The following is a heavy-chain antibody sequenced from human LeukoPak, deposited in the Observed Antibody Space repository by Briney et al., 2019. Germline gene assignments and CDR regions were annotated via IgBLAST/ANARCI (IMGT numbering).Heavy chain of an antibody. CDR2: VNHSGST. CDR3: ARVQQQLVRFAWFDP. CDR1: GESFSGYY. V-gene: IGHV4-34*01. D-gene: IGHD6-13*01. J-gene: IGHJ5*02. Sequence: SETLSLTCAVYGESFSGYYWTWIRQPPGKGLEWIGEVNHSGSTNYNPSLKTRVTISADTSKNQFSLKLRSVTAADTAVYYCARVQQQLVRFAWFDPWGQGTLVTVSS.